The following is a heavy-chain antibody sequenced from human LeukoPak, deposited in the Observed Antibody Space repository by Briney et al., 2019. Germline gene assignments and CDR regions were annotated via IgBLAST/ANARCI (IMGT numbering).Heavy chain of an antibody. Sequence: SVKVSCKASGGTFSSYAISGVRQAPGQGLEWMGGIIPIFGTANYAQKFQGRVTITADESTSTAYMELSSLRSEDTAVYYCARDRATDEYYFYGMDVWGQGTTVTVSS. CDR2: IIPIFGTA. V-gene: IGHV1-69*13. CDR1: GGTFSSYA. CDR3: ARDRATDEYYFYGMDV. J-gene: IGHJ6*02. D-gene: IGHD5-12*01.